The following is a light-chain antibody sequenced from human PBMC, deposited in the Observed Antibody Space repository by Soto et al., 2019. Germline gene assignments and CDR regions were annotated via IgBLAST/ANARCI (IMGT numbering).Light chain of an antibody. Sequence: IVLSQSPGTLSLSPGERATLSCRASQSVSSSYLAWYQQKPGQAPRLLIYGASSRATGIPDRFSGSGSGTDFTLTISRLEPEDFAVYYCQQYGSSPTGFTFGPGTKVDIK. V-gene: IGKV3-20*01. CDR1: QSVSSSY. CDR2: GAS. CDR3: QQYGSSPTGFT. J-gene: IGKJ3*01.